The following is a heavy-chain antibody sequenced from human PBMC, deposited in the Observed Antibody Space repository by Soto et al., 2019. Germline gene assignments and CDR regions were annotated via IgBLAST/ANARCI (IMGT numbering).Heavy chain of an antibody. CDR3: ARVGVPAAMSY. CDR1: GFTFSSFW. CDR2: INSDGSNT. J-gene: IGHJ4*02. Sequence: EVQLVESGGGLVQPGGSLRLSCAASGFTFSSFWMHWVRQAPGEGLVCVSRINSDGSNTNYADSVKGRFTISRDNAKNTLYLQMNSLRAEDTAVDYCARVGVPAAMSYWGQVTLVTVSS. V-gene: IGHV3-74*01. D-gene: IGHD2-2*01.